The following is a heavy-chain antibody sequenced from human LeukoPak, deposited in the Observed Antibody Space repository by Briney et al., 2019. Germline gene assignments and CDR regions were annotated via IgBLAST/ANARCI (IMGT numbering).Heavy chain of an antibody. CDR2: IYYSGST. CDR1: GGSISSSTYY. D-gene: IGHD2-21*02. J-gene: IGHJ6*03. CDR3: ARAVEVTAIPSYYYYYMDV. V-gene: IGHV4-39*07. Sequence: SETLSLTCTVSGGSISSSTYYWGWIRQPPGKGLEWIGSIYYSGSTYYNPSLKSRVTISVDTSKNQFSLKLSSVTAADTAVYYCARAVEVTAIPSYYYYYMDVWGKGTTVTVSS.